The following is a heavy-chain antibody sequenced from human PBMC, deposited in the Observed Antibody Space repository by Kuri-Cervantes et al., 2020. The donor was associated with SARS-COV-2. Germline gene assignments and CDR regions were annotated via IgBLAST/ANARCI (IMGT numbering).Heavy chain of an antibody. CDR3: ARGLGSGYYYGSFDY. CDR1: GGSFSGYY. D-gene: IGHD3-22*01. Sequence: GSLRLSCAVYGGSFSGYYWSWIRQPPGKGLEWIGEINHSGSTNYNPSLKSRVTISVDTSKNQFSLKLSSVTAADTAVYYCARGLGSGYYYGSFDYWGQGILVTVSS. J-gene: IGHJ4*02. V-gene: IGHV4-34*01. CDR2: INHSGST.